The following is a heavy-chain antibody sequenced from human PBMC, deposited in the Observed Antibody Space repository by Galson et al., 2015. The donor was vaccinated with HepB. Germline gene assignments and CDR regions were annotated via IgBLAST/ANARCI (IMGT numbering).Heavy chain of an antibody. CDR1: GFTFSTYT. D-gene: IGHD1-1*01. CDR3: ARDTTGTDYYGLEV. CDR2: ISSSNGFI. V-gene: IGHV3-21*01. Sequence: SLRLSCAASGFTFSTYTMNWVRQAPGKGLEWVPSISSSNGFIYYADSVKGRFTISRDNAKSSLFLHMNSLRAEDTAVYYCARDTTGTDYYGLEVWGQGTTVSVSS. J-gene: IGHJ6*02.